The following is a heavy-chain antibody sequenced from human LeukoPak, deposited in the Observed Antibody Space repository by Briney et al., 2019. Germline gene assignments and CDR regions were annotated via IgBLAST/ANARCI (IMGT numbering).Heavy chain of an antibody. CDR1: GFTVSSKF. J-gene: IGHJ4*02. D-gene: IGHD3-3*01. CDR3: AKDPNRGGYYYFDH. Sequence: GGSLRLSCAASGFTVSSKFMTWVRQAPGKGLEWVSVIYSGGSTYYADSVKGRFTISRDNSKNTLYLQMNSLRAEDTAVYYCAKDPNRGGYYYFDHWGQGTLVTVSS. V-gene: IGHV3-53*01. CDR2: IYSGGST.